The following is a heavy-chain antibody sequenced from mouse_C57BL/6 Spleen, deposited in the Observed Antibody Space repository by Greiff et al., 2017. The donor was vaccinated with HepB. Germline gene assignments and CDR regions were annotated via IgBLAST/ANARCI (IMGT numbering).Heavy chain of an antibody. CDR1: GYSITSGYY. V-gene: IGHV3-6*01. J-gene: IGHJ3*01. CDR3: ARDPSYDYDGSGFAY. D-gene: IGHD2-4*01. CDR2: ISYDGSN. Sequence: EVKLQESGPGLVKPSQSLSLTCSVTGYSITSGYYWNWIRQFPGNKLEWMGYISYDGSNNYNPSLKNRISITRDTSKNQFFLKLNSVTTEDTATYYCARDPSYDYDGSGFAYWGQGTLVTVSA.